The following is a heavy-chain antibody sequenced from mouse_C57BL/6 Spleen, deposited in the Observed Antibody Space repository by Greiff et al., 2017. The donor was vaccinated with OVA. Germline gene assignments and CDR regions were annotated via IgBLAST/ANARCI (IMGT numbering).Heavy chain of an antibody. J-gene: IGHJ1*03. CDR3: TRFPVVAKDWYFDV. V-gene: IGHV1-5*01. CDR1: GYTFTSYW. CDR2: IYPGNSDT. Sequence: VQLQQSGTVLARPGASVKMSCKTSGYTFTSYWMHWVKQRPGQGLEWIGAIYPGNSDTSYNQKFKGKAKLTAVTSASTAYMELSSLTNEDSAVYYCTRFPVVAKDWYFDVWGTGTTVTVSS. D-gene: IGHD1-1*01.